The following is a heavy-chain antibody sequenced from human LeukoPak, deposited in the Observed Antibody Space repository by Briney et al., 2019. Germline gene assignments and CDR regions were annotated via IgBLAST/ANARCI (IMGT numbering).Heavy chain of an antibody. CDR2: IYYSGST. D-gene: IGHD3-22*01. V-gene: IGHV4-59*08. Sequence: SETLSLTCTVSGGSISSYYWSWIRQPPGKGLEWIGYIYYSGSTNYNPSLKSRVTISVDTSKNQFSLKLSSVTAADTAVYYCARRGGYYYDSSSEGDYFDYWGQGTLVTVSS. CDR1: GGSISSYY. CDR3: ARRGGYYYDSSSEGDYFDY. J-gene: IGHJ4*02.